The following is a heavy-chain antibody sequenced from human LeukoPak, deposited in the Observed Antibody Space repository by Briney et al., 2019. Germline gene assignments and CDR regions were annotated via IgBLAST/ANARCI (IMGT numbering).Heavy chain of an antibody. J-gene: IGHJ4*02. V-gene: IGHV3-21*01. CDR2: ISSSGSSI. Sequence: GGSLRLSCAASGFTFSSYSMNWVRQAPGKGLEWVSYISSSGSSIYYADSVKGRFTMSRDNAKNSLYLQMNSLSAEDTAVYYCTRPRTGTTDYWGQGTLVIVSS. CDR3: TRPRTGTTDY. CDR1: GFTFSSYS. D-gene: IGHD1-7*01.